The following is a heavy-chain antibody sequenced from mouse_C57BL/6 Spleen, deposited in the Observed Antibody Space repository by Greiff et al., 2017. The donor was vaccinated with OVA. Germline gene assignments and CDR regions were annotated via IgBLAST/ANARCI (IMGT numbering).Heavy chain of an antibody. J-gene: IGHJ2*01. CDR2: ISYDGSN. D-gene: IGHD2-5*01. CDR1: GYSITSGYY. V-gene: IGHV3-6*01. Sequence: EVHLVESGPGLVKPSQSLSLTCSVTGYSITSGYYWNWIRQFPGNKLEWMGYISYDGSNNYNPSLKNRISITRDTSKNQFFLKLNSVTTEDTATYYCAFYSNYGFDYWGQGTTLTVSS. CDR3: AFYSNYGFDY.